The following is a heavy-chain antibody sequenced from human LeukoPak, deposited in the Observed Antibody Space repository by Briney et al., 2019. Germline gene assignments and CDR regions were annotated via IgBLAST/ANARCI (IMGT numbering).Heavy chain of an antibody. D-gene: IGHD1-26*01. V-gene: IGHV3-66*01. CDR2: IYSGGST. CDR1: GFTVSSNY. CDR3: ARENIVGATEYFDY. Sequence: PGGSLRLSCAASGFTVSSNYMSWVRQAPGKGLEWVSVIYSGGSTYYADSVKGRFTISRDNSKNTLYLQMNSLRAEDTAVYYCARENIVGATEYFDYWGQGTLVTVSS. J-gene: IGHJ4*02.